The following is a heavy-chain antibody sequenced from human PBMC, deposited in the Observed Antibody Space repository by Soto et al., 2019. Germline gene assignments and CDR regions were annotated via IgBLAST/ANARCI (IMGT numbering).Heavy chain of an antibody. D-gene: IGHD2-21*01. CDR1: GGSFSGYY. CDR2: INHSGST. Sequence: QVQLQQWGAGLLKPSETLSLTCAVYGGSFSGYYWSWIRQPPGKGLEWIGEINHSGSTNYNPSLKRXXTXSXGTSKNQFSLKLSSVTAADTAVYYCARAQHVVAIDYWGQGTLVTVSS. J-gene: IGHJ4*02. V-gene: IGHV4-34*01. CDR3: ARAQHVVAIDY.